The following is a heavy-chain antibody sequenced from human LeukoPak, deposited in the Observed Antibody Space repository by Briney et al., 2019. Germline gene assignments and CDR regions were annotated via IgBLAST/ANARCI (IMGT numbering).Heavy chain of an antibody. V-gene: IGHV3-73*01. Sequence: AAGSLILSCAASGFTFSSSAMHWVRQASGKGLEWVGRIRSKANSYATAYAASVKGRFTISRDDSKNTAYLQMNSLKTEDTAVYYCTTKIDYWGQGTLVSVSS. J-gene: IGHJ4*02. CDR2: IRSKANSYAT. CDR3: TTKIDY. CDR1: GFTFSSSA.